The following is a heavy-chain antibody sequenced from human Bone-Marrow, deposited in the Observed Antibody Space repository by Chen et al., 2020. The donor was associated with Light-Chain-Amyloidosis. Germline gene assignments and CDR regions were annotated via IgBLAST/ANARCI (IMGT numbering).Heavy chain of an antibody. J-gene: IGHJ3*02. CDR1: GFAFSSYA. D-gene: IGHD3-9*01. Sequence: EVQLVESGGGLLQRGGSLRLSCAASGFAFSSYAMSWVRQAPGKGLAWVSTISGSGGSRYYGDSVKCRLTLSRDNSKNALFLQMNSLRAEDTAVYYCAKDISYDDILPGYPADAFDIWGQGTMVTVSS. CDR2: ISGSGGSR. CDR3: AKDISYDDILPGYPADAFDI. V-gene: IGHV3-23*04.